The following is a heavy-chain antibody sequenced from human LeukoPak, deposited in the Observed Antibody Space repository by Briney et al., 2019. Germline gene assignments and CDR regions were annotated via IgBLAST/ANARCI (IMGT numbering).Heavy chain of an antibody. D-gene: IGHD4-17*01. J-gene: IGHJ6*03. CDR3: TRSFPLDGDYRYYCYMDV. CDR1: GFTFSGSA. CDR2: ISSKAYSYAS. V-gene: IGHV3-73*01. Sequence: TGGSLRLSCAASGFTFSGSAMHWVRQASGKGLEWVGRISSKAYSYASAYAASVKCRFSISRDDYKNTPYLQINSLKAEDTAVYYCTRSFPLDGDYRYYCYMDVWGKGTTVTVSS.